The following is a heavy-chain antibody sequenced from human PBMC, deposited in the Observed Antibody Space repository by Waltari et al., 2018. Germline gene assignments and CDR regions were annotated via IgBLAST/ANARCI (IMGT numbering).Heavy chain of an antibody. D-gene: IGHD5-12*01. CDR1: GGPFPDSP. Sequence: QVQLIQSGAEVKRPGSSVKVSCQASGGPFPDSPFSWVRQASGQGLEWIGRIIPLIGATNYAQKFQHRVTITADESATTAYMELRSLTSEDTALYYCARAPIGADNWFDPWGQGTRVTVSS. CDR2: IIPLIGAT. CDR3: ARAPIGADNWFDP. V-gene: IGHV1-69*08. J-gene: IGHJ5*02.